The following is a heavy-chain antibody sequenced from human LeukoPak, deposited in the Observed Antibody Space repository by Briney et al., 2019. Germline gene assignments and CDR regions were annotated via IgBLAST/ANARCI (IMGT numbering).Heavy chain of an antibody. V-gene: IGHV1-18*01. Sequence: GASVKVSCKASGYTFTSYGISWVRQAPGQGLEWMGWISAYNGNTNYAQKLQGRVTMTTDTSTSTAYMELRSLRSDDTAVYYCARDRYYDSSGYSDYWGQGTLVTVSS. CDR2: ISAYNGNT. D-gene: IGHD3-22*01. CDR3: ARDRYYDSSGYSDY. CDR1: GYTFTSYG. J-gene: IGHJ4*02.